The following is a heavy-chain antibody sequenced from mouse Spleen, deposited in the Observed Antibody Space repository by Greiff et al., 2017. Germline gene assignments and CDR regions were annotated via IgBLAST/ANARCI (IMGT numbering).Heavy chain of an antibody. CDR2: ISSGSSTI. D-gene: IGHD2-12*01. CDR1: GFTFSDYG. V-gene: IGHV5-17*01. Sequence: EVKLVESGGGLVKPGGSLKLSCAASGFTFSDYGMHWVRQAPEKGLEWVAYISSGSSTIYYADTVKGRFTISRDNAKNTLFLQMTSLRSEDTAMYYCARHDEEAWFAYWGQGTLVTVSA. CDR3: ARHDEEAWFAY. J-gene: IGHJ3*01.